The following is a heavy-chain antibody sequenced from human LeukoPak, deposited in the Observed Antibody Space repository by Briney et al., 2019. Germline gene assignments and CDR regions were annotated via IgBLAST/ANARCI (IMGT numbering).Heavy chain of an antibody. J-gene: IGHJ4*02. V-gene: IGHV3-23*01. D-gene: IGHD4-11*01. Sequence: GGSLRLSCAASGITVSDNYMSWVRQAPGKGLEWVSAISGSGGSTDYADSVKGRFTISRDNSKNTLYMQMNSLRADDTAVYYCAKGGDYSYGYYFDFWGQGTLVTVSS. CDR1: GITVSDNY. CDR2: ISGSGGST. CDR3: AKGGDYSYGYYFDF.